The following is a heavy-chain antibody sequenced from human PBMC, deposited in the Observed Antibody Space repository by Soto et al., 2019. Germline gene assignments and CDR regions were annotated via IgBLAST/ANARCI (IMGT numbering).Heavy chain of an antibody. CDR1: GFTFSSYG. CDR2: ISYDGSNK. CDR3: AKDTAVTNNWFDP. Sequence: QVQLVESGGGVVQPGRSLRLSCAASGFTFSSYGMHWVRQAPGKGLEWVAVISYDGSNKYYADSVKGRFTISRDNSKNTLYLQINSLRAEDTAVYYCAKDTAVTNNWFDPWGQGTLVTVSS. J-gene: IGHJ5*02. D-gene: IGHD4-4*01. V-gene: IGHV3-30*18.